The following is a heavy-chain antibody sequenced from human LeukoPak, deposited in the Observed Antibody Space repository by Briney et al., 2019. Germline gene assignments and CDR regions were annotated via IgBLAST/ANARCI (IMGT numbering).Heavy chain of an antibody. CDR2: AYGDGSSQ. Sequence: PGGSLRLSCAASGFPFSGYGMHWVRRAPGKGLEWVAVAYGDGSSQYYADSVKGRFSISKDISKNTLSLQMNSLRAEDTAVYSCATGGNFYYSHWGQGTLVTVSS. D-gene: IGHD4-11*01. J-gene: IGHJ1*01. V-gene: IGHV3-33*01. CDR1: GFPFSGYG. CDR3: ATGGNFYYSH.